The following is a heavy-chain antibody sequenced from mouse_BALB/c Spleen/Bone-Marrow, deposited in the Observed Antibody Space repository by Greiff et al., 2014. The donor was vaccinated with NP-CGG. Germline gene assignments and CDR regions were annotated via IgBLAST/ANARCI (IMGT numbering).Heavy chain of an antibody. J-gene: IGHJ2*01. D-gene: IGHD2-4*01. V-gene: IGHV1-4*01. CDR3: ARGWDYEGYFDY. Sequence: QVTLKECGAELARPGASVKTSCKASGYSFTSYTMHWVKQRPGQGLEWIGYINPSSGYTNYNQKFKDKATLTADKSSSTAYMQLSSLTSEDSAVYYCARGWDYEGYFDYWGQGTTLTVSS. CDR2: INPSSGYT. CDR1: GYSFTSYT.